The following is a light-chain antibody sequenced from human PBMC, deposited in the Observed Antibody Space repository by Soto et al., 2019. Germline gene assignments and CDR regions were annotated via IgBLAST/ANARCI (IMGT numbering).Light chain of an antibody. V-gene: IGLV3-1*01. J-gene: IGLJ2*01. Sequence: SYELTQPPSVSVSPGQTASITCSGVKLGDKYACWYQQKPGQSPVLVIYQDNKRPSGIPERFSGSTSGNTATLTISGTQAMDEADYYCQAWDSITVLFGGGTKLTVL. CDR2: QDN. CDR1: KLGDKY. CDR3: QAWDSITVL.